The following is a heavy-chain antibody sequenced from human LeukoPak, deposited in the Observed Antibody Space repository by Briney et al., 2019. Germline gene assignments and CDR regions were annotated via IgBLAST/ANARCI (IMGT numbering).Heavy chain of an antibody. CDR3: AREDNYDFWSGYRFAVDY. CDR2: INPNSGGT. V-gene: IGHV1-2*02. J-gene: IGHJ4*02. Sequence: ASVKVSCKASGYTFTGYYMHWVRQAPGQGLEWMGWINPNSGGTNYAQKFQGRVTMTRDTSISTAYMELSRLRSDDTAVYYYAREDNYDFWSGYRFAVDYWGQGTLVTVSS. D-gene: IGHD3-3*01. CDR1: GYTFTGYY.